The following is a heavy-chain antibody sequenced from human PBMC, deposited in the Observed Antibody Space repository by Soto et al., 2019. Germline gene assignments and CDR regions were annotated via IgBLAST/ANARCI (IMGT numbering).Heavy chain of an antibody. CDR1: GESFTNSD. D-gene: IGHD3-16*02. CDR2: MNPVSGDT. Sequence: SVKAGSKASGESFTNSDVRWVPQDTEQGPEWMGWMNPVSGDTGYAQKFQGSVTMTAAMSPGTAYMERTSLRSVDTAPCYCGRMATLGSLNWFDLWGQRPLVTVSS. J-gene: IGHJ5*02. CDR3: GRMATLGSLNWFDL. V-gene: IGHV1-8*01.